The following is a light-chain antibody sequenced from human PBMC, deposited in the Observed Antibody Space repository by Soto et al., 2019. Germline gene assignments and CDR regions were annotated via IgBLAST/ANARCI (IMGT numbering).Light chain of an antibody. CDR2: KAS. Sequence: DIQMTQSPSTLSGSVGDRVTITCRASQTISSWLAWYQQKPGKAPKLLLYKASTLKSGVPSRFSGSGSGTECTLTMSSLQPDDFATYYCQQYNSYSEAFGQWIKVVLK. CDR1: QTISSW. CDR3: QQYNSYSEA. V-gene: IGKV1-5*03. J-gene: IGKJ1*01.